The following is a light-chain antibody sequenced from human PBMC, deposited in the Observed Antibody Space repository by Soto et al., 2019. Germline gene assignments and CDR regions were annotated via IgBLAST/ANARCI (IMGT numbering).Light chain of an antibody. J-gene: IGKJ1*01. CDR2: WSS. CDR3: LQFFSTPRT. Sequence: DIVMTQSPDSLAVSLGERATMNCRSSHSLFFGSNNKNFLSWYQQKPGQPPKLLITWSSTRESGVPDRFTGSGTGTDFSLTITNLQAEDVAVYYCLQFFSTPRTFGQGTKVEIK. V-gene: IGKV4-1*01. CDR1: HSLFFGSNNKNF.